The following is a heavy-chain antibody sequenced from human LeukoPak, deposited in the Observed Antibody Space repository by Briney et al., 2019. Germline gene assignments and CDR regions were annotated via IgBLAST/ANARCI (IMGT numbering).Heavy chain of an antibody. CDR2: INPNSGGT. Sequence: GASVKVSCKASGYTFTDYYMHWVRQAPGQGRWWMGWINPNSGGTQSAQKFQGRVTMTRDTSNSTAYMELSRLKSDDTAVYYCARMKGASAFDIWGQGTMVTVSS. CDR3: ARMKGASAFDI. V-gene: IGHV1-2*02. CDR1: GYTFTDYY. J-gene: IGHJ3*02.